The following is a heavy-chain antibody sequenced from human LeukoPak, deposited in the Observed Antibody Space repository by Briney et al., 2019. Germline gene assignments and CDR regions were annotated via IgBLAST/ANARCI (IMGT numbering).Heavy chain of an antibody. J-gene: IGHJ6*03. Sequence: PSEALSLTCTVSGGSISSYYWSWIRQPPGKGLEWIGYIYYSGSTNYNPSLKSRVTISVDTSKNQFSLKLSSVTAADTAVYYCAGEIHSSSWYSYYYYYYMDVWGKGTTVTVSS. CDR1: GGSISSYY. CDR3: AGEIHSSSWYSYYYYYYMDV. CDR2: IYYSGST. D-gene: IGHD6-13*01. V-gene: IGHV4-59*01.